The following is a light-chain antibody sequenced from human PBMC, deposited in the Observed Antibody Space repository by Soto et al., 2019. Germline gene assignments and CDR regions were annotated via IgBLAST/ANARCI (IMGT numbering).Light chain of an antibody. CDR2: DVN. Sequence: QSALTQPAFVSGSPGQSITISCTGTSNDVGRSNYVSWYQHHPNNTPKLIIYDVNNRPSGVSDRFSGSKSGNTASLTISGLQAEDEADYYCSGYTSRATLVFGGGTKVTAL. J-gene: IGLJ2*01. V-gene: IGLV2-14*03. CDR3: SGYTSRATLV. CDR1: SNDVGRSNY.